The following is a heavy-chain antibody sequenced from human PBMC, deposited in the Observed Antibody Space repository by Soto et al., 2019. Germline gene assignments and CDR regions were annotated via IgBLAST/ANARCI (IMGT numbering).Heavy chain of an antibody. Sequence: ASVKVSCKVSGYTLTELSMHWVRQAPGKGLEWMGGFDPEDGETIYAQKFQGRVTMTRDTSISTAYMELSRLRSDDTAVYYCARAGSIVATSGAHEYWGQGTLVTVSS. V-gene: IGHV1-24*01. CDR2: FDPEDGET. J-gene: IGHJ4*02. CDR1: GYTLTELS. CDR3: ARAGSIVATSGAHEY. D-gene: IGHD5-12*01.